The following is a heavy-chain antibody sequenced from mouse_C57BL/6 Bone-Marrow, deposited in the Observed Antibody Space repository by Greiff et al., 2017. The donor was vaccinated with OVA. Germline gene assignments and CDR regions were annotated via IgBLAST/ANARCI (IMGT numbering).Heavy chain of an antibody. V-gene: IGHV5-17*01. J-gene: IGHJ2*01. Sequence: EVKVEESGGGLVKPGGSLKLSCAASGFTFSDYGMHWVRQAPEKGLEWVAYISSGSSTIYYADTVKGRFTISRDNAKNTLFLQMTSLRSEDTAMYYCASLYYYGSRRGFDYWGQGTTLTVSS. CDR1: GFTFSDYG. D-gene: IGHD1-1*01. CDR3: ASLYYYGSRRGFDY. CDR2: ISSGSSTI.